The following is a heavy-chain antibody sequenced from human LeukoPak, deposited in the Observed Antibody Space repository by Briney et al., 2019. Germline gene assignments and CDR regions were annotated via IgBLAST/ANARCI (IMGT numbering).Heavy chain of an antibody. J-gene: IGHJ4*02. CDR1: GFTFNIYA. CDR3: AKNTGQTSEYSYGFNC. V-gene: IGHV3-23*01. CDR2: ISGNGGST. Sequence: AGGSLRLSCAASGFTFNIYAMSWVRQAPGKGRECVSDISGNGGSTYYADSVKGRFTISRDNSKNTVYLQMNSLRAEDTAVYYCAKNTGQTSEYSYGFNCWGQGTLVTVSS. D-gene: IGHD5-18*01.